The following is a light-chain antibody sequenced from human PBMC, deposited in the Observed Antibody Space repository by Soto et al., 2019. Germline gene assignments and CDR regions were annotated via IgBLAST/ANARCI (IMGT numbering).Light chain of an antibody. CDR2: DTS. J-gene: IGKJ5*01. Sequence: EIVMTQSPATLSVSRGERATLSGRASQSVSIKLAWYQQKPGQAPRLLIYDTSTRATGIPARFSGSGSGTEFTLTISSLQSEDFAVYYCQQYNNWPPITFGQGTRLEIK. CDR1: QSVSIK. CDR3: QQYNNWPPIT. V-gene: IGKV3-15*01.